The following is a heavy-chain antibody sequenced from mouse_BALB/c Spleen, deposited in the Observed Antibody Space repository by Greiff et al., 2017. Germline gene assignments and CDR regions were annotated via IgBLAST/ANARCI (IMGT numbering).Heavy chain of an antibody. D-gene: IGHD1-1*01. V-gene: IGHV1-80*01. J-gene: IGHJ2*01. CDR2: IYPGDGDT. CDR1: GYAFSSYW. Sequence: VKLVESGAELVRPGSSVKISCKASGYAFSSYWMNWVKQRPGQGLEWIGQIYPGDGDTNYNGKFKGKATLTADKSSSTAYMQLSSLTSEDSAVYFCARVGSSLYYFDYWGQGTTLTVSS. CDR3: ARVGSSLYYFDY.